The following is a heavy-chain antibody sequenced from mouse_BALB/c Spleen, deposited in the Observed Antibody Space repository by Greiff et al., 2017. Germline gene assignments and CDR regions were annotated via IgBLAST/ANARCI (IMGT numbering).Heavy chain of an antibody. J-gene: IGHJ3*01. D-gene: IGHD1-1*01. CDR2: IYPYNGGT. CDR3: ARATGDYGSTWFAY. V-gene: IGHV1S29*02. CDR1: GYTFTDYN. Sequence: VQLKESGPELVKPGASVKISCKASGYTFTDYNMHWVKQSHGKSLEWIGYIYPYNGGTGYNQKFKSKATLTVDNSSSTAYMELRSLTSEDSAVYYCARATGDYGSTWFAYWGQGTLVTVSA.